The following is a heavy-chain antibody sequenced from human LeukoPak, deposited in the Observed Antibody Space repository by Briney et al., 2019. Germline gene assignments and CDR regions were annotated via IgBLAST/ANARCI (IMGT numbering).Heavy chain of an antibody. D-gene: IGHD6-19*01. CDR1: GFTFSKFG. CDR3: ARTGSSGWSYFDY. V-gene: IGHV3-23*01. CDR2: LTDSGGST. Sequence: GSLRLSCAATGFTFSKFGMGWVRQAPGKGLEWVSGLTDSGGSTYYAAAVKGRFTVSRDNSKNTLYLQMNSLRAEDTAVYYCARTGSSGWSYFDYWGQGTLVTVSS. J-gene: IGHJ4*02.